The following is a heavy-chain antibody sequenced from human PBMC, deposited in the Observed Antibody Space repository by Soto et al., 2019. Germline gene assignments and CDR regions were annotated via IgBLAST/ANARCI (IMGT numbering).Heavy chain of an antibody. CDR1: GFTFSSYE. D-gene: IGHD5-18*01. Sequence: GGSLRLSCAASGFTFSSYEMNWFRQAPGKGREWVSYISSSGSTIYYADSVKGRFTISRDNAKNSLYLQMNSLRAVDTAVYYCARDSGDTAMDAYYYYYGMDVWGQGTTVTVSS. V-gene: IGHV3-48*03. J-gene: IGHJ6*02. CDR2: ISSSGSTI. CDR3: ARDSGDTAMDAYYYYYGMDV.